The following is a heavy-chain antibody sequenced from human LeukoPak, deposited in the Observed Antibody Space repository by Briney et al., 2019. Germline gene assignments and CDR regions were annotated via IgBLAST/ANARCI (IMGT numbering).Heavy chain of an antibody. J-gene: IGHJ4*02. Sequence: PGGSLRLSCAASGFTVSSNYMSWVRQAPGKGLEWVSVIYSGGSTYYADSVKGRFTISRDNSKNTLYLQMNSLRAEDTAVYYCAREVIGVAGKNYFDYWGQGTLVTVSS. CDR3: AREVIGVAGKNYFDY. V-gene: IGHV3-66*01. D-gene: IGHD6-19*01. CDR2: IYSGGST. CDR1: GFTVSSNY.